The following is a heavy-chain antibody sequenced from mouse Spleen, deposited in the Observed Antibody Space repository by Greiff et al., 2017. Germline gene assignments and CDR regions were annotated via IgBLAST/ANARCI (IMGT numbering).Heavy chain of an antibody. D-gene: IGHD2-1*01. CDR2: IYPRDGST. CDR1: GYTFTSYD. V-gene: IGHV1-85*01. J-gene: IGHJ2*01. Sequence: QVQLQQPGAELVKPGASVKLSCKASGYTFTSYDINWVKQRPGQGLEWIGRIYPRDGSTNYNEKFKGKATMTDDTSSSTAYMELHSLTSEDSAVYFCARSLNGKNFDYWGQGTTLPVSS. CDR3: ARSLNGKNFDY.